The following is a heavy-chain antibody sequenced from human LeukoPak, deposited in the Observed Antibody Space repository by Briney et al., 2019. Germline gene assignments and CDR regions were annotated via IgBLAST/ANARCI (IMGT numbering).Heavy chain of an antibody. V-gene: IGHV1-46*01. Sequence: ASVNVSCKASGYTFTSYYMHWVRQAPGQGLEWMGIINPSGGSTSYAQKFQGRVTMTRDTSTSTVYMELSSLRSEDTAVYYCARDLYSWFGYGAPGLGFDPWGQGTLVTVPS. J-gene: IGHJ5*02. D-gene: IGHD3-10*01. CDR1: GYTFTSYY. CDR2: INPSGGST. CDR3: ARDLYSWFGYGAPGLGFDP.